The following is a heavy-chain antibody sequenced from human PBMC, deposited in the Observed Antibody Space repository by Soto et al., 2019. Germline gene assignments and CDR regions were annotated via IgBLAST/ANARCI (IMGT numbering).Heavy chain of an antibody. CDR1: GFTLSDS. V-gene: IGHV3-53*02. CDR3: ARDASGPFDY. J-gene: IGHJ4*02. Sequence: EVQLVETGGGLIQPGGSLKLSCSVAGFTLSDSMSGVLQAPGKGLECVSFIHSDGSTHYTDSVRGRFTISRDNSKNTLYLQMDRLRVDDTAVYFCARDASGPFDYWGQGTLVTVSS. D-gene: IGHD6-19*01. CDR2: IHSDGST.